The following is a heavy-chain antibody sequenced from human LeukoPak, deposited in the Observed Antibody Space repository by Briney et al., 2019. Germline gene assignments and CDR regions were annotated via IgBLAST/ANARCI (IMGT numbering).Heavy chain of an antibody. CDR2: IYYSGST. J-gene: IGHJ6*03. CDR1: GGSISSSSYY. D-gene: IGHD3-10*01. V-gene: IGHV4-39*01. CDR3: ARSGSGSYYSLNYYYYMDV. Sequence: SETLSLTCTVSGGSISSSSYYWGWIRQPPGKGLEWIGSIYYSGSTYYNPSLKSRVTISVDTSKNQFSLKLGSVTAADTAVYYYARSGSGSYYSLNYYYYMDVWGKGTTVTISS.